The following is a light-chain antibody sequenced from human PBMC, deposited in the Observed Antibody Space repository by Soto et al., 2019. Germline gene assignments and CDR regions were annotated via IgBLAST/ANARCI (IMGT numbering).Light chain of an antibody. CDR1: QSVSNSY. J-gene: IGKJ1*01. CDR3: QQYGSSPQT. V-gene: IGKV3-20*01. CDR2: GAS. Sequence: ETVLTQSPGTLSLSPGERATLSCRASQSVSNSYLAWYQQKPGQAPRLLIYGASSRATGIPDRFSGSGSGTDFTLDITRLEPEDFVVYYCQQYGSSPQTFGQGTKVEIK.